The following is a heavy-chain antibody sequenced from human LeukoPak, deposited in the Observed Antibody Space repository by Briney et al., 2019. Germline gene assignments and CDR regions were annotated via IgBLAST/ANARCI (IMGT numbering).Heavy chain of an antibody. Sequence: GGSLRLSCAASGFTVSSNYMSWVRQAPGKGLEWVSVIYSGGSTYYADSVQGRFTISRDNSKNTLYLQMNSLRGEDTAVYYGARDLRRAGYCSSTSCPSIIYGMDVWGQGTTVTVCS. CDR1: GFTVSSNY. D-gene: IGHD2-2*01. V-gene: IGHV3-53*01. J-gene: IGHJ6*02. CDR3: ARDLRRAGYCSSTSCPSIIYGMDV. CDR2: IYSGGST.